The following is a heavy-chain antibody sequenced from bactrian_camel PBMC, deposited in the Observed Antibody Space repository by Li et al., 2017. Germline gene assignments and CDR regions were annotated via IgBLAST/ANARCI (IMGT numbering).Heavy chain of an antibody. CDR3: GANKGAPCVGGYWTSDGRVGY. D-gene: IGHD1*01. Sequence: HVQLVESGGGSVQSGGSLTLSCATDAETFNGNCLGWFRQTPGKGREGVAAIYTANERTLYDNSVRGRFTISQDSAKNTIYLQMDNLKPEDSAMYYCGANKGAPCVGGYWTSDGRVGYWGRGPRSPSP. CDR2: IYTANERT. CDR1: AETFNGNC. J-gene: IGHJ4*01. V-gene: IGHV3S1*01.